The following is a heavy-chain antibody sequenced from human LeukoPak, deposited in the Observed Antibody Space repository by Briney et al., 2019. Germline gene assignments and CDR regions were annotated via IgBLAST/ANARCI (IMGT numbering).Heavy chain of an antibody. CDR2: INPSGGST. J-gene: IGHJ5*02. CDR1: GYTFTSYY. CDR3: AREGLPGPNWFDP. D-gene: IGHD5-12*01. Sequence: ASVTVSCTASGYTFTSYYMHWVRQAPGQGLEWMGIINPSGGSTSYAQKFQGRVTMTRDTSTSTVYMELSSLRSEDTAVYYCAREGLPGPNWFDPWGQGTLVTVSS. V-gene: IGHV1-46*01.